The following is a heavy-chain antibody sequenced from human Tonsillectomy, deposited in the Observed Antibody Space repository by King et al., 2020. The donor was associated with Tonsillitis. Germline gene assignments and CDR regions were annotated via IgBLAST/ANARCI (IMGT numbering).Heavy chain of an antibody. CDR2: IYHSGST. Sequence: LQLQESGSGLVKPSQTLSLMCAVSVGSISSGGDSWSWIRQPPGKGLEWIGYIYHSGSTYYNPSLKSRVTISIDRSKNQFSLRLSSVTAADTAVYYCASGTYDVYNWFDPWGQGTLFTVSA. V-gene: IGHV4-30-2*01. J-gene: IGHJ5*02. CDR3: ASGTYDVYNWFDP. CDR1: VGSISSGGDS. D-gene: IGHD3-3*01.